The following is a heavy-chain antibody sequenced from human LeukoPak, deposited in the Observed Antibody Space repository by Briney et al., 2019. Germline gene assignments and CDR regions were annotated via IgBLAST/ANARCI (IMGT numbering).Heavy chain of an antibody. V-gene: IGHV3-64*02. CDR2: ISSDGGST. CDR3: ARDGYGMDV. CDR1: GFTFSRYG. J-gene: IGHJ6*02. Sequence: GSLRLSCAASGFTFSRYGMHWVRQAPVKGLEYVSGISSDGGSTYYGDSVKGRFTISRDNSKNTLYLQMNSLRAEDTAVYYCARDGYGMDVWGQGTTVTVSS.